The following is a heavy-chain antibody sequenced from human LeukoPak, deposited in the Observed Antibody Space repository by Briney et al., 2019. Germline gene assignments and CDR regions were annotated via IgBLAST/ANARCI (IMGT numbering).Heavy chain of an antibody. CDR1: GFTFSSYE. CDR3: ARDVGAVLGEVYFDY. J-gene: IGHJ4*02. D-gene: IGHD3-16*01. Sequence: GESLRLSCAASGFTFSSYEMNWVRQAPRKGLEWVSGINWNGGSTGNADSVKGRFTISRDNARNSLFLQMNSLRADDTAVYYCARDVGAVLGEVYFDYWGQGTLVTVSS. CDR2: INWNGGST. V-gene: IGHV3-20*04.